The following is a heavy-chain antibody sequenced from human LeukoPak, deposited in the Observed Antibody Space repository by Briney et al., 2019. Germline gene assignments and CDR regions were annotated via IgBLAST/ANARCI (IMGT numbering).Heavy chain of an antibody. CDR1: GFTFSSYW. V-gene: IGHV3-74*01. Sequence: GGSLRLSCAPSGFTFSSYWMHWVRQAPGKGLVWVSRINSDGSSTSYADSVKGRFTISRDNAKNTLYLQMNSLRAEDTAVYYCARGPSRFLEWLFKMELDYWGQGTLVTVSS. CDR3: ARGPSRFLEWLFKMELDY. D-gene: IGHD3-3*01. CDR2: INSDGSST. J-gene: IGHJ4*02.